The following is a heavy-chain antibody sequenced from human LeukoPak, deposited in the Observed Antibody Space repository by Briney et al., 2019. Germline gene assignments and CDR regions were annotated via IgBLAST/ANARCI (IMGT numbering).Heavy chain of an antibody. CDR2: ISSSGTSI. CDR1: GFTFSDYY. D-gene: IGHD3-9*01. CDR3: ARGLTGRYILTGYYNDY. Sequence: GGSLRLSCAASGFTFSDYYMSWIRQAPGKGLEWVSYISSSGTSIYYADSVKGRFTLSRDNAKNSLYLQMNSPRAEDTAVYYCARGLTGRYILTGYYNDYWGQGTLVTVSS. V-gene: IGHV3-11*01. J-gene: IGHJ4*02.